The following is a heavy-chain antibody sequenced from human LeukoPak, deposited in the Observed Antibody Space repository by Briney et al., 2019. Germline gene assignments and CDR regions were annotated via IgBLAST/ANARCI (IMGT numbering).Heavy chain of an antibody. Sequence: PSETLSPTCTVSGGSISSYYWSWIRQPPGKGLEWIGYIYYSGSTNYNPSLKSRVTISVDTSKNQFSLKLSSVTAADTAVYYCARFESLSAFDIWGQGTMVTVSS. CDR2: IYYSGST. V-gene: IGHV4-59*01. CDR3: ARFESLSAFDI. CDR1: GGSISSYY. J-gene: IGHJ3*02. D-gene: IGHD3-9*01.